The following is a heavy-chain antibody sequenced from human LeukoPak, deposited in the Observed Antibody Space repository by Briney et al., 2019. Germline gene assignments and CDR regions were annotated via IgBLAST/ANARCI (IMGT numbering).Heavy chain of an antibody. D-gene: IGHD4-17*01. CDR1: GFTFSSYW. Sequence: GGSLRLSCAASGFTFSSYWMSWVRQAPGKGLEWVANIKQDGSEKYYVDSVKGRFTISRDNAKNSLYLQMNSLRAEDTAVYYCARDLEDYGDLFDYWGQGTLVTVSS. CDR2: IKQDGSEK. J-gene: IGHJ4*02. CDR3: ARDLEDYGDLFDY. V-gene: IGHV3-7*03.